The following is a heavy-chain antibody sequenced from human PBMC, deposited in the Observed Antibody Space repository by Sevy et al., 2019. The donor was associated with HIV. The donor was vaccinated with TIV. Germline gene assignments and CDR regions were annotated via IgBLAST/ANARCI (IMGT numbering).Heavy chain of an antibody. CDR3: TSGGFSQKTGFYVDY. CDR1: GATFSGSA. V-gene: IGHV3-73*01. J-gene: IGHJ4*02. CDR2: IRSRAKNYVT. D-gene: IGHD3-16*01. Sequence: GGSLRLSCAASGATFSGSAIHWVRQPSGKGLEWVGRIRSRAKNYVTEYGAPVKGRFSISRDDSKNTTYLQMNSLKTEDTAIYFCTSGGFSQKTGFYVDYWGPGTLVTVSS.